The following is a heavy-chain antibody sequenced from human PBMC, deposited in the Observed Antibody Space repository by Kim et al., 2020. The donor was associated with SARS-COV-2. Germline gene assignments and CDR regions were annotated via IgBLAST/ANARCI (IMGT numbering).Heavy chain of an antibody. V-gene: IGHV1-46*01. Sequence: KFQGRVTMTRDTSTSTVYMELSSLRSEDTAVYYCARGPIAAAAKWWFDPWGQGTLVTVSS. CDR3: ARGPIAAAAKWWFDP. D-gene: IGHD6-13*01. J-gene: IGHJ5*02.